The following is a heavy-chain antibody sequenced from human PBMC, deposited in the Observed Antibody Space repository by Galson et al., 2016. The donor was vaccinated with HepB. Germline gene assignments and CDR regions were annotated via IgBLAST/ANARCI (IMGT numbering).Heavy chain of an antibody. D-gene: IGHD6-13*01. J-gene: IGHJ4*02. CDR1: GFTFSGFD. CDR3: ARDYSYSTTWPFFDK. CDR2: ISFDGRKQ. Sequence: SLRLSCAVSGFTFSGFDMHWVRQAPGKGPEWVARISFDGRKQDYTSSVKGRFTISRENSGNTLYPQMHNLRAEDTAVYFCARDYSYSTTWPFFDKSGQGTLVTVSS. V-gene: IGHV3-30*03.